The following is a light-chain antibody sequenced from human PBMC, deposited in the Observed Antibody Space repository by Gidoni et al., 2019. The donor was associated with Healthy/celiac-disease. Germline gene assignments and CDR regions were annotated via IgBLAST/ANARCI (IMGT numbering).Light chain of an antibody. CDR3: QQANSFPWT. CDR1: QRSSSW. V-gene: IGKV1-12*01. CDR2: AAS. Sequence: DIQITQSPSSVAASVGDRVTITCRASQRSSSWLAWYQQKAGKAPKLLIYAASCLQSGVPSRFSGSGSGTDFTLTISSLQPEDFATYYCQQANSFPWTFGQGTKVEIK. J-gene: IGKJ1*01.